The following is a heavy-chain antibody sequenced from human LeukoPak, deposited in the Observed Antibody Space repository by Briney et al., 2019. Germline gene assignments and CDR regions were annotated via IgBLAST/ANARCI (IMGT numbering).Heavy chain of an antibody. CDR3: AKAETGYSSGTDDAFDI. D-gene: IGHD6-19*01. CDR1: GFTFSSYA. V-gene: IGHV3-30-3*01. J-gene: IGHJ3*02. Sequence: PGRTLRLSCAASGFTFSSYAMHWVRQAPGKGLEWVAVISYDGSNKYYADSVKGRFTISRDNAKNSLYLQMNSLRAEDTALYYCAKAETGYSSGTDDAFDIWGQGTMVTVSS. CDR2: ISYDGSNK.